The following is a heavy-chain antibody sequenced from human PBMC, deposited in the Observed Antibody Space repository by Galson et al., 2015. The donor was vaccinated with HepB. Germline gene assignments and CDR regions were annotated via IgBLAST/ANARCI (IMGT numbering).Heavy chain of an antibody. V-gene: IGHV1-2*02. Sequence: SVKVSCKASGYTFTGYYMHWVRQAPGQGLEWMGWINPNSGGTNYAQKFQGRVTMTRDTSISTAYMELSRLRSDDTAVYYCARGRMVRANRVDYWGQGTLVTVSS. CDR3: ARGRMVRANRVDY. D-gene: IGHD3-10*01. CDR2: INPNSGGT. CDR1: GYTFTGYY. J-gene: IGHJ4*02.